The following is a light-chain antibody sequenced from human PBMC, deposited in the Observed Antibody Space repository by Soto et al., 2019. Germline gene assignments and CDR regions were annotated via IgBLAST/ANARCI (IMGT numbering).Light chain of an antibody. CDR3: QQYNDSFPYT. V-gene: IGKV1-5*03. Sequence: DSQLTQSPSTLSASVGDRVTITCRASQSLSSWLAWYQQKLGTAPKLLIYEASTLETGVPSRFSGFRSGTEFTLSVSSLQPDDVATYYCQQYNDSFPYTFGQGTKLE. J-gene: IGKJ2*01. CDR2: EAS. CDR1: QSLSSW.